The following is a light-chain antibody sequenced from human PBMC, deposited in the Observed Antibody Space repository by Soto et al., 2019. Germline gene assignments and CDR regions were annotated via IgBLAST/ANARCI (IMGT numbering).Light chain of an antibody. J-gene: IGKJ4*01. Sequence: DIQMTHSPSSLSASLLERVTITCRASQDISSWLAWYQQKPGKAPNLLIFSASSLESGVPSRFSGSGSGTEFTLTISSLQPEDFATYYCQQLNSFPFTFGGGTKVDI. V-gene: IGKV1-12*01. CDR1: QDISSW. CDR2: SAS. CDR3: QQLNSFPFT.